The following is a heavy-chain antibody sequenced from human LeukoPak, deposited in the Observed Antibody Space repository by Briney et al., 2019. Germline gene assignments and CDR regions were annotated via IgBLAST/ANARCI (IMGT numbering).Heavy chain of an antibody. CDR3: AKGSIASSYTGLNY. V-gene: IGHV3-23*01. CDR2: TSGSGGSS. D-gene: IGHD2-2*02. CDR1: GFTFSSYS. J-gene: IGHJ4*02. Sequence: GGSLRLSCAASGFTFSSYSMSWVRQAPGKGLEWVSGTSGSGGSSYYADSVKGRFTISRDDSKNTLSLQMNSLRAEDTAIYYCAKGSIASSYTGLNYWGQGTLVTVSS.